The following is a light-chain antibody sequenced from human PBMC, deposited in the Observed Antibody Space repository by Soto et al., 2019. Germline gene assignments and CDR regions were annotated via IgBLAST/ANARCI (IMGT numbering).Light chain of an antibody. CDR2: RDS. J-gene: IGLJ1*01. CDR1: NIGSKN. Sequence: SYELTQPLSVSVALGQTARITCGGNNIGSKNVHWYHQKPGQAPVLVIYRDSNRPSGIPERFSGSNPGNTATLTISRAQAGDEADYYCQVWDSSHYVFGTGTKLTVL. CDR3: QVWDSSHYV. V-gene: IGLV3-9*01.